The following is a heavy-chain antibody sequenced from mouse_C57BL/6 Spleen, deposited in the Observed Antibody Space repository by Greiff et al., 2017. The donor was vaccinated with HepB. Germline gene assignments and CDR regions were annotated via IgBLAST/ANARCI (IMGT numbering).Heavy chain of an antibody. Sequence: VQLQQSGAELVRPGASVKLSCKASGYTFTDYYINWVKQRPGQGLEWIARIYPGSGNTYYNEKFKGKATLPAEKSSSTAYMQLSSLTSEDSAVYFCARERDGYYYYAMDYWGQGTSVTVSS. CDR1: GYTFTDYY. V-gene: IGHV1-76*01. J-gene: IGHJ4*01. CDR2: IYPGSGNT. CDR3: ARERDGYYYYAMDY. D-gene: IGHD2-3*01.